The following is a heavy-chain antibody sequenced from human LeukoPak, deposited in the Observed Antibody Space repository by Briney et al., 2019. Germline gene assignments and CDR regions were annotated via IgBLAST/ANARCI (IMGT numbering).Heavy chain of an antibody. J-gene: IGHJ4*02. D-gene: IGHD6-13*01. CDR3: ARGQRYSSSWFVDY. CDR1: GFTFSSYS. Sequence: GGSLLLSCAASGFTFSSYSMNGVRQAPGKGLEWVSSISSSSSYIYYADSVKGRFTISRDNAKNSLYLQMNSLRAEDTAVYYCARGQRYSSSWFVDYWGQGTLVTVSS. CDR2: ISSSSSYI. V-gene: IGHV3-21*01.